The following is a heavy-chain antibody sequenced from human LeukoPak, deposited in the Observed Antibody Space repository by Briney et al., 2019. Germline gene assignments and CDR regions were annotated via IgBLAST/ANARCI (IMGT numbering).Heavy chain of an antibody. CDR1: GFTFNTYA. CDR3: ARDPASGSYLAFDY. V-gene: IGHV3-23*01. Sequence: GGSLRLSCAASGFTFNTYAMSWVRQAPGKGLEWVSAISSSGGSTFHADSVKGRFTISRDNAKNSLYLQMNSLRDEDTAVYYCARDPASGSYLAFDYWGQGTLVTVSS. J-gene: IGHJ4*02. D-gene: IGHD1-26*01. CDR2: ISSSGGST.